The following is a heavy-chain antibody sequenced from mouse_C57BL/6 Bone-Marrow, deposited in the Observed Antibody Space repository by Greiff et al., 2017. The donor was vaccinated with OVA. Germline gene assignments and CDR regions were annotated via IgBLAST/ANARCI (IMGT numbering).Heavy chain of an antibody. CDR3: VREYFDY. J-gene: IGHJ2*01. V-gene: IGHV10-1*01. CDR2: IRSKSNNYAT. CDR1: GFSFNTYA. Sequence: EAGGGLVQPKGSLKLSCAASGFSFNTYAMNWVRQAPGKGLEWAARIRSKSNNYATYYADSVKDRFTISRDDSESMLYLQMNNLKTEDTAMYYCVREYFDYWGQGTTLTVSS.